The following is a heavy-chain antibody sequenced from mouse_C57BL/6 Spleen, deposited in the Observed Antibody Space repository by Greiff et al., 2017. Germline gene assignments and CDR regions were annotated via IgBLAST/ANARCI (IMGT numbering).Heavy chain of an antibody. V-gene: IGHV3-6*01. CDR2: ISYDGSN. CDR3: ARRSSYYYGSSYGYFDV. CDR1: GYSITSGYY. Sequence: EVQLVESGPGLVKPSQSLSLTCSVTGYSITSGYYWNWIRQFPGNKLEWMGYISYDGSNNYNPSLTNRISITRATSKNKFFLKLNSVTTEDTATYYCARRSSYYYGSSYGYFDVWGTGTTVTVSS. D-gene: IGHD1-1*01. J-gene: IGHJ1*03.